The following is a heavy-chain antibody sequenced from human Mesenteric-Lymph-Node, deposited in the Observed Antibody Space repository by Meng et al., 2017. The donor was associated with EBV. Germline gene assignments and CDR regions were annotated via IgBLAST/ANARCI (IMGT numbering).Heavy chain of an antibody. Sequence: QVRLQESGPWLVKPSQTLSLTCGVSGDSISGGGYYWSWIRQPPGKGLEWIGYISYSGNTYYNTSLKSRLTISLDTSKNQFSLKLKSVTAADTAVYYCARALYSGYDYFDWGQGTLVTVSS. CDR1: GDSISGGGYY. CDR3: ARALYSGYDYFD. V-gene: IGHV4-30-4*01. J-gene: IGHJ1*01. D-gene: IGHD5-12*01. CDR2: ISYSGNT.